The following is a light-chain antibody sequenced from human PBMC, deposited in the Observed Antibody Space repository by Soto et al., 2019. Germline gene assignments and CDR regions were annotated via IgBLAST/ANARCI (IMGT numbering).Light chain of an antibody. CDR3: QVYGPSPPIT. V-gene: IGKV3-20*01. J-gene: IGKJ5*01. CDR2: GVS. CDR1: QSVIGRQ. Sequence: EIVLTQSPGTLSLSPGERATLSCRASQSVIGRQLAWYQHKPGQAPRLLIYGVSSRATGIPDRFTGSGSGTDFTLTISRLEPEEFAVFYCQVYGPSPPITFGQGTLLEIK.